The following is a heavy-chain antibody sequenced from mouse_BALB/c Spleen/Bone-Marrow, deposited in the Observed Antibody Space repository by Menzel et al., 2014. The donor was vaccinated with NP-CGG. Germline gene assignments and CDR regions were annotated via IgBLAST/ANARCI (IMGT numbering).Heavy chain of an antibody. Sequence: VQLQQSGAELVKPGASVKLSCTASGFNIKDTYMYWVKQRPEQGLEWIGRIDPANGNTKYDPKFQGKATITADISSNTAYLQLSSLTSEDTAVYYCARYYYGYYFDYWGQGTTLTVSS. J-gene: IGHJ2*01. CDR1: GFNIKDTY. CDR3: ARYYYGYYFDY. D-gene: IGHD1-2*01. CDR2: IDPANGNT. V-gene: IGHV14-3*02.